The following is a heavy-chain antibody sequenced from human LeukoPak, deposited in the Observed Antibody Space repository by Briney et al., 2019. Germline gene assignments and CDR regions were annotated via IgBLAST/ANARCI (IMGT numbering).Heavy chain of an antibody. CDR3: ARAGDSSPYRFDY. V-gene: IGHV4-59*01. Sequence: GSLRLSCAASGFTFSDCALSWIRQPPGKGLEWIGYIYYSGSTNYNPSLKSRVTISVDTSKNQFSLKLSSVTAADTAVYYCARAGDSSPYRFDYWGQGTLVTVSS. J-gene: IGHJ4*02. CDR2: IYYSGST. D-gene: IGHD6-13*01. CDR1: GFTFSDCA.